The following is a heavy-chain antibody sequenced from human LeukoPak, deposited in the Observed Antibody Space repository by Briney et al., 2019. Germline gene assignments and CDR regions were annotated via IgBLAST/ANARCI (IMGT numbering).Heavy chain of an antibody. CDR2: ISGDGGGT. D-gene: IGHD3-10*01. Sequence: GGSLRLSCAASGFTFSSYAMTWVRQAPGNGLECVSGISGDGGGTYYADSVKGRFTISRDNSKSTLYLQLNSLRAEDTAVYYCAKTRSALVRGVVDCWGQGALVTVSS. CDR3: AKTRSALVRGVVDC. J-gene: IGHJ4*02. V-gene: IGHV3-23*01. CDR1: GFTFSSYA.